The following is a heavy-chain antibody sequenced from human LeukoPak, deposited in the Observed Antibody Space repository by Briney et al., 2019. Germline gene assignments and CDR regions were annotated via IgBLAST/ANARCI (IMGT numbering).Heavy chain of an antibody. D-gene: IGHD6-13*01. CDR2: ISAYNGNT. V-gene: IGHV1-18*01. J-gene: IGHJ4*02. CDR3: ARRAAAEYNFDY. CDR1: GYTFSRYG. Sequence: ASVKVSCKASGYTFSRYGISWVLQAPGQGLEWMGWISAYNGNTNYAQKLQGRVTMTTDTSTSTAYMELRSLRSGDTAVYYCARRAAAEYNFDYWGQGTLVTVSS.